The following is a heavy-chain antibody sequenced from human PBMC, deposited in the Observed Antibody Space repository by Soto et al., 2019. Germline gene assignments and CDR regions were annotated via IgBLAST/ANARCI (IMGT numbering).Heavy chain of an antibody. CDR3: ARDGTSITIFGVEAYYMDV. CDR2: IWYDGSNK. J-gene: IGHJ6*03. CDR1: GFIFSKYG. V-gene: IGHV3-33*01. D-gene: IGHD3-3*01. Sequence: PGGSLRLSCAASGFIFSKYGLHWVRQAPGKGLEWVAIIWYDGSNKYYADSVKGRFTISRDQAKNSLYLQMNSLRAEDTAVYYCARDGTSITIFGVEAYYMDVWGKGTTVTVSS.